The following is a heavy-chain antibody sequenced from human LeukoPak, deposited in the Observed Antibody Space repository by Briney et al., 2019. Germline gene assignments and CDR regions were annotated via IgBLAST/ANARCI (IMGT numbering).Heavy chain of an antibody. J-gene: IGHJ6*03. CDR3: ARVVVVPAAYYYYMDV. CDR1: GITFSSYA. CDR2: ISSSSNYI. D-gene: IGHD2-2*01. Sequence: GGSLRLSCTASGITFSSYAISWVRQAPGKGLEWVSSISSSSNYIYYADSVKGRFTISRDNAKNSLYLQMNSLRAEDTAVYYCARVVVVPAAYYYYMDVWGKGTTVTVSS. V-gene: IGHV3-21*01.